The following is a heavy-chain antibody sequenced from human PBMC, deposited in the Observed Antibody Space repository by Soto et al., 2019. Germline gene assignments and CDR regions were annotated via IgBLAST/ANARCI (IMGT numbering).Heavy chain of an antibody. CDR3: ARRGGGVVLAATTPFDY. J-gene: IGHJ4*02. CDR2: IYHSGST. V-gene: IGHV4-4*02. Sequence: QVPLQESGPRLVRPSGTLSLTCTVSSGSISTANWWSWVRQPPGRGLEWIGEIYHSGSTNYNLSLKGRVTLSVDKSKNQFSLSLTSVTAADTAIYYCARRGGGVVLAATTPFDYWGQGTLVTVSS. D-gene: IGHD2-15*01. CDR1: SGSISTANW.